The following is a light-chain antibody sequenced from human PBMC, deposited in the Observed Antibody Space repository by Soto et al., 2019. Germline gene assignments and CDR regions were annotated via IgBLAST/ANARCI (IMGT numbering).Light chain of an antibody. V-gene: IGKV3-20*01. CDR1: QSVSSTY. CDR3: QHYGSLVLT. J-gene: IGKJ4*01. CDR2: GAS. Sequence: EIVLTQSPGTLSLSPGERATLSCRASQSVSSTYLAWYQQKPGQAPRLLIYGASSRATGIPDRFSGSGSGTDFTLTISRLEPEEFALYYCQHYGSLVLTFGGGTKVEIK.